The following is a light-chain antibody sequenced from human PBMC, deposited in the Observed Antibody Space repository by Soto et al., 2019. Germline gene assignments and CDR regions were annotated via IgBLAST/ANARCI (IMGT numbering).Light chain of an antibody. CDR3: QQYNGYSPWA. V-gene: IGKV1-5*01. CDR1: QSISSW. CDR2: DAS. J-gene: IGKJ1*01. Sequence: DIQMTQSPSTLSASVGDRVTITCRASQSISSWLAWYQQKPGKAPKLLIDDASRLESGVPSRFSGSGSGTEFTLTIRSLQPDDFATYYCQQYNGYSPWAFGQGTKVEIK.